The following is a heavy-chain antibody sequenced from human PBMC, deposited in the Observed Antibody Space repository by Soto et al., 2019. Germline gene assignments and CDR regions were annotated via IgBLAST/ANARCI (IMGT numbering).Heavy chain of an antibody. Sequence: GESLKISCQVSGYTFTIYWIGRVRQMPGKGLEWMGIIYPSDSDTRYSPSFQGQVTISADQSINTAYLQWDSLKASDTAIYYCARPANTVADHFDLWGQGTPVTSPQ. D-gene: IGHD4-17*01. CDR3: ARPANTVADHFDL. V-gene: IGHV5-51*01. J-gene: IGHJ4*02. CDR2: IYPSDSDT. CDR1: GYTFTIYW.